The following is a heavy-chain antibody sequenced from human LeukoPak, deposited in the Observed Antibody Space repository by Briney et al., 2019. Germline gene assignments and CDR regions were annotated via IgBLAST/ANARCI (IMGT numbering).Heavy chain of an antibody. Sequence: GGSLRLPCAASGFTFATYWMSWVRQAPGKGLEWVANINQDGSETCYVDSVKGRFTISRDNAKNSLYLQMNSLRAEDTAVYYCARAHDYVGYWGQGTLVTVSS. V-gene: IGHV3-7*01. J-gene: IGHJ4*02. CDR1: GFTFATYW. CDR2: INQDGSET. CDR3: ARAHDYVGY.